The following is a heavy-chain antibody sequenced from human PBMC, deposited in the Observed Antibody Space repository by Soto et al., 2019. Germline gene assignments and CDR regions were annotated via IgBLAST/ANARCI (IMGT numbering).Heavy chain of an antibody. CDR1: GGFISSGSYY. J-gene: IGHJ3*02. Sequence: QVQLQQWGAGLLKPSETLSLTCAVYGGFISSGSYYWSWIRQPPGKGLEWIGEMSHSGGTQFNPSLTSRVTLSVDTSKNQFSLKMASVTAADTALYYCARVEPGTATTDVDAFDIWGPGTMVTVSS. D-gene: IGHD1-1*01. V-gene: IGHV4-34*01. CDR2: MSHSGGT. CDR3: ARVEPGTATTDVDAFDI.